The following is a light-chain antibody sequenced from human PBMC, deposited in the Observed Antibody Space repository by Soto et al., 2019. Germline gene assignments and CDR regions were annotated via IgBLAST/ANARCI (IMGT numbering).Light chain of an antibody. Sequence: EIVLTQSPGPLSLSPGESAILSCRASQSVNSNYLAWYQQKPGQAPRLLIYGASSRATSVPNRLIGSGFGTDFTLTISILEPEDFAVYYCHQYGLSPRPPFGQRTKLEIK. CDR2: GAS. CDR3: HQYGLSPRPP. CDR1: QSVNSNY. V-gene: IGKV3-20*01. J-gene: IGKJ2*01.